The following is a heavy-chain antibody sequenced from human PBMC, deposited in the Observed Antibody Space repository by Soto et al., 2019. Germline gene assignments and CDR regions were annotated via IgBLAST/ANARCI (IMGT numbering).Heavy chain of an antibody. Sequence: SVKVSCKASGYTFTGYYMHWVRQAPGQGLEWMGWIIPIFGTANYAQKFQGRVTITADESTSTAYMELSSLRSEDTAVYYCASEGYCTNGVCSVHEDAFDIWGQGTMVTVSS. V-gene: IGHV1-69*13. CDR3: ASEGYCTNGVCSVHEDAFDI. CDR2: IIPIFGTA. CDR1: GYTFTGYY. D-gene: IGHD2-8*01. J-gene: IGHJ3*02.